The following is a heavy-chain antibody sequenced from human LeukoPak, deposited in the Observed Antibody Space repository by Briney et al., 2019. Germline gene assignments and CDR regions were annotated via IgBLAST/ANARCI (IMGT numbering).Heavy chain of an antibody. CDR3: ARPYGSGSYRYFDY. D-gene: IGHD3-10*01. V-gene: IGHV3-48*01. J-gene: IGHJ4*02. CDR1: GFTFSSYS. CDR2: ISSSSSTI. Sequence: PGGSLSLSCAASGFTFSSYSMNWVRQAPGKGLEWVSYISSSSSTIYYADSVKGRFTISRDNAKNSLYLQMNSLRAEDTAVYYCARPYGSGSYRYFDYWGQGTLVTVSS.